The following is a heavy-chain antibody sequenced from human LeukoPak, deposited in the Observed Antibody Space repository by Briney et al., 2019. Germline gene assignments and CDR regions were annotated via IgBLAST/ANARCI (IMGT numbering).Heavy chain of an antibody. CDR3: ARLPPSVFGVGTGDFDY. D-gene: IGHD2-8*02. V-gene: IGHV3-30*03. J-gene: IGHJ4*02. CDR1: GFTFSTYG. Sequence: PGKSLRLSCEVSGFTFSTYGMYWVRQAPGKGLESVAVISYGGSKTYYADSVKGRSTISRDNPKNTVYLQLNSLTSDDTAVYYCARLPPSVFGVGTGDFDYWGQGTLVTVSS. CDR2: ISYGGSKT.